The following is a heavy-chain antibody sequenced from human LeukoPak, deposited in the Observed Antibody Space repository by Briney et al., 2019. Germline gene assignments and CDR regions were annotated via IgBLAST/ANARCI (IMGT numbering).Heavy chain of an antibody. V-gene: IGHV4-59*12. D-gene: IGHD1-7*01. J-gene: IGHJ5*02. CDR3: ARVRGTGTTRGYPSWFDP. Sequence: SETLSLTCTVSGGSISSYYWSWIRQPPGKGLEWIGYIYYSGSTNYNPSLKSRVTISVDTSKNQFSLKLSSVTAADTAVYYCARVRGTGTTRGYPSWFDPWGQGTLVTVSS. CDR1: GGSISSYY. CDR2: IYYSGST.